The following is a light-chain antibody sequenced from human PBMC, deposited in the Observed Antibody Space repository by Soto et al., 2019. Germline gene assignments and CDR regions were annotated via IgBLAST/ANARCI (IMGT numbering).Light chain of an antibody. V-gene: IGLV2-8*01. CDR1: SSDVGGYNY. J-gene: IGLJ2*01. CDR3: SSYVGSSNCVV. Sequence: QSALTQPPSASGSPGQSVTISCTGTSSDVGGYNYVSWYQQHPGKAPKVMIYEVSKRPSGVPDRFSGSKSGNTASLTVSGLQAEDEADYYCSSYVGSSNCVVFGGGTKLTV. CDR2: EVS.